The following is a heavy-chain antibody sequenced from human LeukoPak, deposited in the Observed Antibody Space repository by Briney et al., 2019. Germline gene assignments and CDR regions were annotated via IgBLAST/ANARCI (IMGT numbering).Heavy chain of an antibody. CDR3: ARQKWEQQGREYYFNGLDV. CDR2: IYLYGTT. CDR1: IGSISSSKW. Sequence: SETLSLTCSDSIGSISSSKWWSWVRQSPVKGLEWIGEIYLYGTTNYNPSFTSRVTMSVDRSRNQFSLKLTSVTAADTAVYYCARQKWEQQGREYYFNGLDVWGPGTTVIVSS. D-gene: IGHD1/OR15-1a*01. J-gene: IGHJ6*02. V-gene: IGHV4-4*02.